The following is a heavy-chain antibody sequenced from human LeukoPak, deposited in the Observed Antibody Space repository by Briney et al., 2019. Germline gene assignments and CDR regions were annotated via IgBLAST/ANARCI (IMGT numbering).Heavy chain of an antibody. CDR1: GFTFSSYA. J-gene: IGHJ4*02. Sequence: GGSLRLSCSASGFTFSSYAMHWVRQAPGPGLEYVSAIGSNGDKTYSADSVKGRFTISRDNSKNTLYLQMSSLRAEDTAVYYCVIFKGYNYGDDYWGQGTLVTVSS. CDR3: VIFKGYNYGDDY. V-gene: IGHV3-64D*06. CDR2: IGSNGDKT. D-gene: IGHD5-18*01.